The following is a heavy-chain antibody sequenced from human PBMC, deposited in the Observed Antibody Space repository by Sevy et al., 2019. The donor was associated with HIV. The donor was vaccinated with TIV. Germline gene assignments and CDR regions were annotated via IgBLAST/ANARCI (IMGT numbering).Heavy chain of an antibody. CDR1: GFTVSSNY. CDR3: AVVAEGY. Sequence: GGSLRLSCAASGFTVSSNYMSWVRQAPGKGLEWVSVIYSGDSISYADSVKGRFTIFRDNSKNTLYLQMNSLRAEDTAVYYCAVVAEGYWGQGTLVTVSS. D-gene: IGHD6-13*01. J-gene: IGHJ4*02. CDR2: IYSGDSI. V-gene: IGHV3-53*01.